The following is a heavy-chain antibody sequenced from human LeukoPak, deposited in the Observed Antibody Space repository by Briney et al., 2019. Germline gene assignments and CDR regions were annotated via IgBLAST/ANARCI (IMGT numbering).Heavy chain of an antibody. CDR1: GFTFSSYA. J-gene: IGHJ5*02. V-gene: IGHV3-23*01. Sequence: PGGSLRLSCAASGFTFSSYAMSWVRQAPGKGLEWVSAISGSGASTYYADSVKGRFTISRDNSKNTLFLQMNSLRADDTAVYFCAEENVQAALPDNWFDPWGQGTLVTVSS. CDR3: AEENVQAALPDNWFDP. CDR2: ISGSGAST. D-gene: IGHD2-2*01.